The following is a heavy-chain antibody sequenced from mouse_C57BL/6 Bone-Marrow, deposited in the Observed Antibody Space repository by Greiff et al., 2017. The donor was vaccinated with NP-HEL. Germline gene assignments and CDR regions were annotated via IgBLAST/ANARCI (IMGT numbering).Heavy chain of an antibody. Sequence: VQLKESGPELVKPGASVKISCKASGYSFTGYYMNWVKQSPEKSLEWIGEINPSTGGTTYIQKFKAKATLTVDKSSSTAYMQLKSLTSEDSAVYYCARAPRYYFDYWGQGTTLTVSS. CDR3: ARAPRYYFDY. J-gene: IGHJ2*01. CDR2: INPSTGGT. V-gene: IGHV1-42*01. CDR1: GYSFTGYY.